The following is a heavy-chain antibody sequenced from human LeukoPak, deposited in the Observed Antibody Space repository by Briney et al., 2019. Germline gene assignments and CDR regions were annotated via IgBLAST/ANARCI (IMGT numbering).Heavy chain of an antibody. CDR3: ARDPGSSSWYDLDY. D-gene: IGHD6-13*01. Sequence: GRSLRLSCAASGFTFSSYSMNWVRQAPGKGLEWVSSISSSSSYIYYVDSVKGRFTISRDNAKNSLYLQMNSLRAEDTAVYYCARDPGSSSWYDLDYWGQGTLVTVSS. CDR2: ISSSSSYI. V-gene: IGHV3-21*01. CDR1: GFTFSSYS. J-gene: IGHJ4*02.